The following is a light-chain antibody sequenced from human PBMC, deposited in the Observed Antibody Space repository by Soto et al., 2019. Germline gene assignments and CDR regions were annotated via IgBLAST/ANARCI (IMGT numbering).Light chain of an antibody. CDR3: MQGTHWPPYT. J-gene: IGKJ2*01. V-gene: IGKV2-30*01. Sequence: EVVMTQSPLSLPVTLGQPASISCRSSQSLAYIDGNTYLSWFQQRPGQSPRRRIDKVSNREAGXPXKXXGSGAGTEFTLKISRVEAEDVGVYYCMQGTHWPPYTFGQGTKLEIK. CDR1: QSLAYIDGNTY. CDR2: KVS.